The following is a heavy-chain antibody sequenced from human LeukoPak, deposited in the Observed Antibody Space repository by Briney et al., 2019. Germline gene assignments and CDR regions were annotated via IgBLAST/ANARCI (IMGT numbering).Heavy chain of an antibody. CDR1: SYSISSGYY. Sequence: PSETLSLTCAVSSYSISSGYYWGWIRQPPGKGLEWIGTFHNTGAFYYNPSLKSRVTISADMSKNQFSLNLRSVTAADTAMYYCERMYSTSWYVNQWGPGTLVTVSS. V-gene: IGHV4-38-2*01. CDR2: FHNTGAF. J-gene: IGHJ4*02. CDR3: ERMYSTSWYVNQ. D-gene: IGHD2-2*01.